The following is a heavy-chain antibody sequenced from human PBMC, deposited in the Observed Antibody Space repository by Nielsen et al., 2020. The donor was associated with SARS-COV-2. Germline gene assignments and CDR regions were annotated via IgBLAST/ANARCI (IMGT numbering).Heavy chain of an antibody. CDR2: IYYSGST. V-gene: IGHV4-59*01. CDR1: GGSFTDSY. J-gene: IGHJ3*02. CDR3: ARDYFGDYLDGFDI. D-gene: IGHD4-17*01. Sequence: SETLSLTCAVSGGSFTDSYWTWIRQPPGKGLEWIGYIYYSGSTYYNPSLKSRVTISLDTSKNQFFLNLSSVTAADRAVYFCARDYFGDYLDGFDIWGQGTMVTVSS.